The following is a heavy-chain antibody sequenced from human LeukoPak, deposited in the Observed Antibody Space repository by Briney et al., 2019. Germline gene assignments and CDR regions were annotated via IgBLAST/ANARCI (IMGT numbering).Heavy chain of an antibody. CDR3: ARTKWYYYYMDV. J-gene: IGHJ6*03. CDR1: GFTFSSYS. D-gene: IGHD2-8*01. Sequence: PGGSLRLSCAASGFTFSSYSMNWVRQAPGKGLEWVSYISSSGSTIYYADSVKGRFTISRDNAKNSLYLQMNSLRAEDTAVYYCARTKWYYYYMDVWGKGTTVTISS. CDR2: ISSSGSTI. V-gene: IGHV3-48*04.